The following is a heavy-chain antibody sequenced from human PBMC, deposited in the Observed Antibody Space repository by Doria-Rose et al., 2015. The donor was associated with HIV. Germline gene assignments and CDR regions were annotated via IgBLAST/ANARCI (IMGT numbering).Heavy chain of an antibody. Sequence: SGPVLVKPTETLTLTCTVSGVSLSSPGMGVSWIRQPPGKALEWLANIFSDDERYTTTSLKSRLTISRGTSKSQVVLTMTDMDPVDTATYYCARIKSSRWYHKYYFDFWGQGTLVIVSA. CDR3: ARIKSSRWYHKYYFDF. CDR2: IFSDDER. D-gene: IGHD6-13*01. V-gene: IGHV2-26*01. J-gene: IGHJ4*02. CDR1: GVSLSSPGMG.